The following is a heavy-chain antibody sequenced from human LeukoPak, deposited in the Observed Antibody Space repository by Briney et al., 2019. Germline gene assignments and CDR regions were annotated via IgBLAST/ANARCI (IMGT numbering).Heavy chain of an antibody. D-gene: IGHD2-2*01. Sequence: GGSLRLSCAASGFTFSSYAMHWARQAPGKGLEYVSAISSNGGSTYYANSVKGRFTISRDNSKNTLYLQMGSLRAEDMAVYYCARDAPYCSSTSCYSDYWGQGTLVTLSS. V-gene: IGHV3-64*01. CDR3: ARDAPYCSSTSCYSDY. CDR1: GFTFSSYA. J-gene: IGHJ4*02. CDR2: ISSNGGST.